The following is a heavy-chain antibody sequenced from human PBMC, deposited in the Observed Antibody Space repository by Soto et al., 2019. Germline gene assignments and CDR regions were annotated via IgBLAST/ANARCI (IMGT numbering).Heavy chain of an antibody. V-gene: IGHV3-72*01. D-gene: IGHD3-16*01. CDR1: GFTFSDHY. CDR3: VRVAYIGFHFDF. CDR2: TRKKVNGYTT. J-gene: IGHJ4*02. Sequence: HPGGSLRLSCAASGFTFSDHYMDWVRQAPGKGLEWVGRTRKKVNGYTTEYAASVRGRFTISSVDSKNLLYLQMSSLKTEDTAVYYCVRVAYIGFHFDFWGQGTLVTVSS.